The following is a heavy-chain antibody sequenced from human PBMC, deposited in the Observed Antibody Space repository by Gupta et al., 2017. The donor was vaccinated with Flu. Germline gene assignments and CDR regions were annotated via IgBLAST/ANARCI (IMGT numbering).Heavy chain of an antibody. J-gene: IGHJ3*02. CDR3: ARSPLIGFWSGYYIGPGGPLKFFDI. D-gene: IGHD3-3*01. CDR1: GFTFSSYA. Sequence: EVQLLESGGGLVQPGGSLRLSCAASGFTFSSYAMSWVRQAPGKGLEWVSAISGSGGSTYYADSVQGRFTISRDNSKNTLYLQMNSLRAEDTAVYYCARSPLIGFWSGYYIGPGGPLKFFDIWGQGTMVTVSS. V-gene: IGHV3-23*01. CDR2: ISGSGGST.